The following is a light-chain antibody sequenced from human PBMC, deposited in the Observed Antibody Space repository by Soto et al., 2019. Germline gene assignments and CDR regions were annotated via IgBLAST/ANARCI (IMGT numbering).Light chain of an antibody. CDR2: GAS. CDR3: QQYENWRWT. Sequence: VMTQAPATPSWSPGERATLSCRASESVHTNLAWYQQKPGQAPRLLIYGASTRATGVPARFSGSGSGTEFTLTISSLQSEDVAVYYCQQYENWRWTFGQGTKVDIK. J-gene: IGKJ1*01. CDR1: ESVHTN. V-gene: IGKV3-15*01.